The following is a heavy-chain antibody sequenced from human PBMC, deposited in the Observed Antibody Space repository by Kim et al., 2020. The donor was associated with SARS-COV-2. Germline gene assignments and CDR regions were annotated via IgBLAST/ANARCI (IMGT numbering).Heavy chain of an antibody. J-gene: IGHJ4*02. CDR2: K. CDR3: AKVWETSYFDY. D-gene: IGHD1-26*01. V-gene: IGHV3-7*03. Sequence: KYYLDTVKDRFTSSRDNDKNTLYLEMNSLRDEDTDVYYCAKVWETSYFDYWGQGTLVTVSS.